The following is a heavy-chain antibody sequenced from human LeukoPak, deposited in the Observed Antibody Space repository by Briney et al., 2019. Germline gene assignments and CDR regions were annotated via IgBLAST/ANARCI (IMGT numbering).Heavy chain of an antibody. V-gene: IGHV3-11*01. CDR3: AKGPRYNWNYVLIDY. J-gene: IGHJ4*02. D-gene: IGHD1-7*01. Sequence: GGSLRLSCAASGFTFSDYYMSWIRQAPGKGLEWVSYISSSGSTIYYADSVKGRFTISRDNAKNSLYLQMNSLGAEDTAVYYCAKGPRYNWNYVLIDYWGQGTLVTVSS. CDR1: GFTFSDYY. CDR2: ISSSGSTI.